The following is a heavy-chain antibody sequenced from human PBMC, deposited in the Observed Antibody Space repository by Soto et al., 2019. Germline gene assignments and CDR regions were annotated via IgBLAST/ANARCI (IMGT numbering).Heavy chain of an antibody. CDR2: ISGGGGST. J-gene: IGHJ4*02. V-gene: IGHV3-23*01. Sequence: GGSLRLSCAASGFTFSNYAMNWVRQAPGKGLEWVSGISGGGGSTYYADSVKGRFTFSRDNSKNMLYLQMNSLRAEDTAVYYCAKDSVYYGSGSYWDSWGQGTLVTVSS. CDR3: AKDSVYYGSGSYWDS. D-gene: IGHD3-10*01. CDR1: GFTFSNYA.